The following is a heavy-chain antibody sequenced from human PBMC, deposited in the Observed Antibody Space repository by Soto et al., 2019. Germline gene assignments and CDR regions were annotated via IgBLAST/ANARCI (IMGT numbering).Heavy chain of an antibody. V-gene: IGHV4-34*01. D-gene: IGHD3-9*01. CDR1: GGSFSGYY. J-gene: IGHJ6*03. CDR3: ARGLNSGYFERYYYYYMDV. CDR2: INHSGST. Sequence: SETLSLTCAVYGGSFSGYYWSWIRQPPGKGLEWIGEINHSGSTNYNPSLKSRVTISVDTSKNQFSLKLGSVTAADTAVYYCARGLNSGYFERYYYYYMDVWGKGTTVTVSS.